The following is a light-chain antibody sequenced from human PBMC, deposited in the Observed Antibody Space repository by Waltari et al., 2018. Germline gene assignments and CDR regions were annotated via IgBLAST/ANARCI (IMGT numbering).Light chain of an antibody. J-gene: IGLJ2*01. Sequence: SELTQDPAVSVALGQTVRLTCQGDNLRSYYASWYQQKPGQAPGLVIYGKNNRPSGSLHRFCGSSTGNTTSLTITGARAENEANHSFNTRDRDGNVVFDGRNKLTVL. CDR2: GKN. V-gene: IGLV3-19*01. CDR1: NLRSYY. CDR3: NTRDRDGNVV.